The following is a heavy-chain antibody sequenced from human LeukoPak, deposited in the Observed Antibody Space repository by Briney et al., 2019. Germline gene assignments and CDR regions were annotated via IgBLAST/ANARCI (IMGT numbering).Heavy chain of an antibody. CDR2: IYTSGST. D-gene: IGHD3-16*01. Sequence: NPSETLSLTCTVSGASISSGSYYWNWIRQPAGKGLEWIGRIYTSGSTNYNPSLKSRVTISVDTSKNQFSLKLNSVTAADTAVYYCARGLMFAGGWGYGFDPWGQGTLVTVSS. V-gene: IGHV4-61*02. J-gene: IGHJ5*02. CDR3: ARGLMFAGGWGYGFDP. CDR1: GASISSGSYY.